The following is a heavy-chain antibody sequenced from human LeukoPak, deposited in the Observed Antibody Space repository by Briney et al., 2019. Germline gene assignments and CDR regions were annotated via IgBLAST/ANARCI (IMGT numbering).Heavy chain of an antibody. Sequence: PGGSLRLSCAASGFTVSSNYMSWVRQAPGKGLEWVSVIYSGGSTYYADSVKGRFTISRDNSKNTLYLQMNSLRAEDTAVYYCARHRYYYDSSGYLNYFDYWGQGTLVTVSS. V-gene: IGHV3-53*01. CDR1: GFTVSSNY. CDR3: ARHRYYYDSSGYLNYFDY. D-gene: IGHD3-22*01. CDR2: IYSGGST. J-gene: IGHJ4*02.